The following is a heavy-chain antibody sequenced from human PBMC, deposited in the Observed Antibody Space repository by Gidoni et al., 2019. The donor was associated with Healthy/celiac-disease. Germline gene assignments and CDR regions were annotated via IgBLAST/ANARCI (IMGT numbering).Heavy chain of an antibody. Sequence: EVPLVQSGAEVKQPGESLRISCKGSGSSFNRHWISWVRQMPGKGLEWMGRIDPSDSYTNYSPSFQGHVTISADKSISTAYLQWSSLKASDTAMYYCAREHDSSGYHGIAFDIWGQGTMVTVSS. CDR1: GSSFNRHW. D-gene: IGHD3-22*01. CDR3: AREHDSSGYHGIAFDI. J-gene: IGHJ3*02. CDR2: IDPSDSYT. V-gene: IGHV5-10-1*03.